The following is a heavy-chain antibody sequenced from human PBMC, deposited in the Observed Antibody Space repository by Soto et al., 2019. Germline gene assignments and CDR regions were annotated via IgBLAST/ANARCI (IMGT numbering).Heavy chain of an antibody. J-gene: IGHJ6*03. CDR2: ISVYNGNT. D-gene: IGHD6-13*01. V-gene: IGHV1-18*01. CDR3: ATQLGYYYYMDV. CDR1: GYTFTTYG. Sequence: ASVKVSCKASGYTFTTYGISWVRQAPGQGLEWMGWISVYNGNTNYAQKLQGRVTMTTDTSTSTAYMELRSLRSDDTAVYYCATQLGYYYYMDVCGKGTTVTVSS.